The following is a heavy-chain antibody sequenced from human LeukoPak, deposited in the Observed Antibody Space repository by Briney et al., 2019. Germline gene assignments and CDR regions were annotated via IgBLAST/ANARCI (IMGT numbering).Heavy chain of an antibody. CDR3: VRDVSGSSYGDY. V-gene: IGHV3-7*01. Sequence: PGGSLRLSCAASGFTFSTYGMSWVRQAPGKGLEWLANIRQDGNEKHYVDSVKGRFTMSRDNAKNSLYLQMNSLRAEDTAVYYCVRDVSGSSYGDYWGQGTLVTVSS. CDR2: IRQDGNEK. J-gene: IGHJ4*02. D-gene: IGHD5-18*01. CDR1: GFTFSTYG.